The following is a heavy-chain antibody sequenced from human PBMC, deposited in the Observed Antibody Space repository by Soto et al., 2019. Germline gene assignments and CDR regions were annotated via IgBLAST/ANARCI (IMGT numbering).Heavy chain of an antibody. J-gene: IGHJ4*01. D-gene: IGHD5-18*01. V-gene: IGHV4-38-2*01. CDR2: ISYRGNT. CDR3: TRGAGAPMVRFDY. Sequence: SATLSLTCGVSGYSITSGFYWGWIRQPPGKWLEWIATISYRGNTYYNPSLESRISIAVDTSKNQFSLRLTSVTAADTALYYCTRGAGAPMVRFDYWGHGTLVTVSS. CDR1: GYSITSGFY.